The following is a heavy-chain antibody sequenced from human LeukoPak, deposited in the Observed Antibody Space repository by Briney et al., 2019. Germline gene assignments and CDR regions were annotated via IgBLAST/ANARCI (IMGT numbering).Heavy chain of an antibody. CDR1: GGSFSGYY. D-gene: IGHD6-13*01. J-gene: IGHJ4*02. CDR3: ASIDPTIAAAVLGNY. CDR2: INHSGST. V-gene: IGHV4-34*01. Sequence: SETLSLTCAVYGGSFSGYYWSWIRQPPGKGQEWKGKINHSGSTNYNPSLKSRVTISVDTSKNQFSLKVSSVTAADTAVYYCASIDPTIAAAVLGNYWGQGSLVTVS.